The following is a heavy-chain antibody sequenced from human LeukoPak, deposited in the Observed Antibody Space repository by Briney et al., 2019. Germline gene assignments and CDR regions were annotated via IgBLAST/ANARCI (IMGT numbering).Heavy chain of an antibody. V-gene: IGHV3-30*18. D-gene: IGHD5-12*01. J-gene: IGHJ4*02. CDR2: ISYDGSNK. CDR3: AKDLSWLRSGGIDY. Sequence: GGSLRLSCAASGFTFSSYGMHWVRQAPGKGLEWVAVISYDGSNKYYADSVKGRFTISRDNSKNTLYLQMNSLRAEDTAVYYCAKDLSWLRSGGIDYWGQGTLVTVSS. CDR1: GFTFSSYG.